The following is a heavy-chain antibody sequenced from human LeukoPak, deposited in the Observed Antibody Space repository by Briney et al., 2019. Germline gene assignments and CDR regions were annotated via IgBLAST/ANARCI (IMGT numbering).Heavy chain of an antibody. Sequence: GGSLRLSCAASGFTFSTYFMSWVRQAPGKGLEWVANLHPDGSHQYYVDSVRGRFTISRDNAKNSLYLQMNNLRAEDTAVYFCTSPPGGPRAFWAQGPLAPVSS. D-gene: IGHD3-16*01. V-gene: IGHV3-7*03. CDR1: GFTFSTYF. CDR2: LHPDGSHQ. CDR3: TSPPGGPRAF. J-gene: IGHJ4*02.